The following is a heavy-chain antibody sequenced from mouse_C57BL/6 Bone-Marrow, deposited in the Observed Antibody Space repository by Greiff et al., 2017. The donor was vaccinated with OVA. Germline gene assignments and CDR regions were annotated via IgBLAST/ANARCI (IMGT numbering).Heavy chain of an antibody. CDR1: GFSLTSYG. CDR3: ARKDGYYSFAY. D-gene: IGHD2-3*01. CDR2: IWSGGST. J-gene: IGHJ3*01. Sequence: VMLVESGPGLVQPSQSLSITCTVSGFSLTSYGVHWVRQSPGKGLEWLGVIWSGGSTDYNAAFISRLSISKDNSKSQVFFKMNSLQADDTAIYYCARKDGYYSFAYWGQGTLVTVSA. V-gene: IGHV2-2*01.